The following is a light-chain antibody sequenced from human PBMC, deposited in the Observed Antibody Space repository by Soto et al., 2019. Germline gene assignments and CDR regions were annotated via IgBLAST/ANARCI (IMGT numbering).Light chain of an antibody. CDR3: QKHDGVPL. CDR1: QDISNH. J-gene: IGKJ3*01. CDR2: DAS. V-gene: IGKV1-33*01. Sequence: DIQLTPSPSSLSASVGDRVTITCQASQDISNHLNWYQQKPGKAPNLLIYDASDLETGVPSRFSGGGSGTFFSFTINSLQPEDIATYYCQKHDGVPLFGPATKVEIK.